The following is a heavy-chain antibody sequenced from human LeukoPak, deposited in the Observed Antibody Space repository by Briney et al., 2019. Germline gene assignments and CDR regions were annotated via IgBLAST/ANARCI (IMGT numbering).Heavy chain of an antibody. CDR3: ARVRYFDWSLSDY. J-gene: IGHJ4*02. D-gene: IGHD3-9*01. CDR1: GFTFSNYW. V-gene: IGHV3-11*06. Sequence: GGSLRLSCAASGFTFSNYWMIWIRQAPGKGLEWVSYISSSSSYTNYADSVKGRFTISRDNAKNSLYLQMNSLRAEDTAVYYCARVRYFDWSLSDYWGQGTLVTVSS. CDR2: ISSSSSYT.